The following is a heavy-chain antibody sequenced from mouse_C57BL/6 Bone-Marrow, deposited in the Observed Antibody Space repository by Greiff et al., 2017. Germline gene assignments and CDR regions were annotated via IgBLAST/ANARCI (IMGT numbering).Heavy chain of an antibody. CDR2: IHPNSGST. CDR3: ARQLRLRFYWYFDV. CDR1: GYTFTSYW. V-gene: IGHV1-64*01. D-gene: IGHD3-2*02. Sequence: QVQLQQPGAELVKPGASVKLSCKASGYTFTSYWMHWVKQRPGQGLEWIGMIHPNSGSTNYNEKFKSKATLTLDKSSSPAYMQLSSRTAEDSAVYYCARQLRLRFYWYFDVWGTGTTVTVSS. J-gene: IGHJ1*03.